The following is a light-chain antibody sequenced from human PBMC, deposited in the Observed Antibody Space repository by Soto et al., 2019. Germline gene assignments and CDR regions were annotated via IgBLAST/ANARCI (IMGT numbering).Light chain of an antibody. Sequence: QSVLTQPPSASGTTGQRVTITCSGSSSNIGSNYVYWYQQLAGTAPKLLIYGDSQRPSGVPDRFSGSKSGPSASLAISGVRSEDEADYYCTAWDSSLSAVLFGGGTKVTVL. CDR3: TAWDSSLSAVL. V-gene: IGLV1-47*02. CDR1: SSNIGSNY. CDR2: GDS. J-gene: IGLJ3*02.